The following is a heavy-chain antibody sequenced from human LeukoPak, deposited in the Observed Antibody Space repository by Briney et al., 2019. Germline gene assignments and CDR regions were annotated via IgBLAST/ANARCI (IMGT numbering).Heavy chain of an antibody. CDR1: GGSFSGYY. CDR3: ARGRDSWSGYSYGYFGR. Sequence: SETLSLTCAVYGGSFSGYYWSWIRQPPGKGLEWIGEINHSGSTNYNPSLKSRVTISVDTSKNQFSLKLSSVTAADTAVYYCARGRDSWSGYSYGYFGRWGQGTLVTVSS. D-gene: IGHD5-18*01. V-gene: IGHV4-34*01. J-gene: IGHJ4*02. CDR2: INHSGST.